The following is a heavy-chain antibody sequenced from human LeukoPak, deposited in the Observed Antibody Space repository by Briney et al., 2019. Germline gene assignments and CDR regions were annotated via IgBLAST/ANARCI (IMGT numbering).Heavy chain of an antibody. CDR2: IRYDGSDE. CDR1: GFTFSSYG. Sequence: GGSLRLSCAASGFTFSSYGMHWVRQAPGKGLEWVSFIRYDGSDEYYADSVRGRFTISRDNSKNTLYLQMNSLRAEDTAVYYCAKEAYLVTAIDYWGQGTLVTVSS. V-gene: IGHV3-30*02. J-gene: IGHJ4*02. D-gene: IGHD2-21*02. CDR3: AKEAYLVTAIDY.